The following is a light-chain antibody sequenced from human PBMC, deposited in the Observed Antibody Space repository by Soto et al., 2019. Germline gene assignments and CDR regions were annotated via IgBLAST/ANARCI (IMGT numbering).Light chain of an antibody. Sequence: DIQMTQSPSSLSASVGDRVTITCRASQSISSYLNWYQQKPGKAPKLLIYAASSLQSGVPSRFSGSGSGTDFTLTISSLQPEDFAIYYCQQSYRPLTFGGGTKVEIK. V-gene: IGKV1-39*01. CDR3: QQSYRPLT. CDR1: QSISSY. CDR2: AAS. J-gene: IGKJ4*01.